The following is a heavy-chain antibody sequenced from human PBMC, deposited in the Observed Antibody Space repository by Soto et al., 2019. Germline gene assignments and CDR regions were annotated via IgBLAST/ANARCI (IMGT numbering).Heavy chain of an antibody. CDR1: GYTFTSYG. V-gene: IGHV1-18*01. J-gene: IGHJ6*02. Sequence: ASVKVSCKVSGYTFTSYGISWVRQAPGQGLEWMGWISAYNGNTNYAQKLQGRVTMTTDTSTSTAYMELRSLRSDDTAVYYCAGPLIPDYYYGMDVWGQGTTVTVSS. CDR3: AGPLIPDYYYGMDV. CDR2: ISAYNGNT.